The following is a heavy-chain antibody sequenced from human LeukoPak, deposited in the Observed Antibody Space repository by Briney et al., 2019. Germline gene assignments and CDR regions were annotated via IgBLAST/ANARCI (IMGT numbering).Heavy chain of an antibody. J-gene: IGHJ3*02. D-gene: IGHD2-8*01. CDR2: VFYSGKT. CDR1: GGSISISSYY. V-gene: IGHV4-61*01. CDR3: ARDTNLRDSFDI. Sequence: SETLSLTCTVSGGSISISSYYWSWIRQSPGKGLEWIGYVFYSGKTDYSPSLRSRVSMSVDTSKNQFFLKVTSVTAADTAVYYCARDTNLRDSFDIWGQGTMVTVSS.